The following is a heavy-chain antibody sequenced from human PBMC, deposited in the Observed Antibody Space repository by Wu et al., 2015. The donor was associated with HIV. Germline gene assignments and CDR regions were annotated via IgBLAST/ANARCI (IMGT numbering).Heavy chain of an antibody. CDR1: GITLKNSA. CDR2: IIPISDTT. J-gene: IGHJ6*02. D-gene: IGHD5-24*01. Sequence: QVQLVQSGAEVRKPGSSVQVSCRASGITLKNSAFSWVRQAPGQGLEWMGRIIPISDTTNYAQRFQGRVTITVDKPTNTAFMELSSLTSEDTAVYFCARGSILEMATASYYYYVMDVWGQGTTVTVSS. CDR3: ARGSILEMATASYYYYVMDV. V-gene: IGHV1-69*14.